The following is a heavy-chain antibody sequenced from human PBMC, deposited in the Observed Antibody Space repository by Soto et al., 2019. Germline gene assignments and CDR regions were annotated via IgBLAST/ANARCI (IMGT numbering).Heavy chain of an antibody. Sequence: ASVKVSCKASGGTFSSYAISWVRQAPGQGLEWMGGIIPIFGTANYAQKFQGRVTITADESTSTAYMELSSLRSEDTAVYYCAREGIGYCSGGSRSWFDPWGQGTLVTVSS. CDR3: AREGIGYCSGGSRSWFDP. CDR2: IIPIFGTA. D-gene: IGHD2-15*01. J-gene: IGHJ5*02. CDR1: GGTFSSYA. V-gene: IGHV1-69*13.